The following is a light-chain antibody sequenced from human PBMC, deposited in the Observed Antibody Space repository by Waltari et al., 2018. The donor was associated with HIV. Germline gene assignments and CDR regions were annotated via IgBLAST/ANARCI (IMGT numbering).Light chain of an antibody. CDR1: NLGNKY. Sequence: SYELTQPPSMSVSPGQTASITCSGDNLGNKYAFWYQQKPGQSPVVVIHQDNKRPSGIPERFSGSNSGNTATLTISGAQPLDEADYYCQAWDSSTAVFGGGTKLSVL. CDR3: QAWDSSTAV. CDR2: QDN. V-gene: IGLV3-1*01. J-gene: IGLJ2*01.